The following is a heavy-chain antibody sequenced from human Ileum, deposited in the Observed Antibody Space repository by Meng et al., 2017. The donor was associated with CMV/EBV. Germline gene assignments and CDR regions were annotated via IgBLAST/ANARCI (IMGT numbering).Heavy chain of an antibody. CDR3: AGDHSLYGMDV. J-gene: IGHJ6*02. D-gene: IGHD2-15*01. Sequence: SETLSLTCTVSDSSIYNYYWSWIRQLPGKGLEWIAYTYYTGSTNYNPSLKSRVTISVDTSKNQSSLNLSSVTAADTAVYYCAGDHSLYGMDVWGQGTTVTVSS. CDR2: TYYTGST. V-gene: IGHV4-59*01. CDR1: DSSIYNYY.